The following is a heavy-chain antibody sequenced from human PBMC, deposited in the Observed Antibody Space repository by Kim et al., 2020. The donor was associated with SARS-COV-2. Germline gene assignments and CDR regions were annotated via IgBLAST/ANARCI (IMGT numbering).Heavy chain of an antibody. Sequence: GGSLRLSCATSGFTFSAYDMNWVRLAPGKGLELLSFITKSSTTIYYADSMKCRFTITRDNAKNSLYLQMNSLRDEDTALYYCVRDRMGGAFDIWGQGTMVTVSS. CDR1: GFTFSAYD. J-gene: IGHJ3*02. V-gene: IGHV3-48*02. D-gene: IGHD3-16*01. CDR3: VRDRMGGAFDI. CDR2: ITKSSTTI.